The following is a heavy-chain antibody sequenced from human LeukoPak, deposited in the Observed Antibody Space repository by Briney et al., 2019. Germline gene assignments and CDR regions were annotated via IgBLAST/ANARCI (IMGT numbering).Heavy chain of an antibody. D-gene: IGHD3-16*02. V-gene: IGHV1-2*02. CDR1: GYTFSGYY. Sequence: ASVKVSCKASGYTFSGYYIFWVRRAPGQGLEWMGWINPNSGGTNYAQAFKGRVTMTRDTSITTAYMELSTLRSDDTAVYYCALIGHHAWFDPWGQGTLVTVSS. J-gene: IGHJ5*02. CDR2: INPNSGGT. CDR3: ALIGHHAWFDP.